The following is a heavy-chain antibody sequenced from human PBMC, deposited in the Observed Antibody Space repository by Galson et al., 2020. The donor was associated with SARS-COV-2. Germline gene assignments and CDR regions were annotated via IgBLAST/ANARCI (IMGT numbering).Heavy chain of an antibody. J-gene: IGHJ4*02. CDR1: GFTFSSYE. V-gene: IGHV3-48*03. CDR3: ARERWELGTGWVYYIDY. D-gene: IGHD1-26*01. Sequence: GGSLRLSCAASGFTFSSYEMNWVRQAPGKGLEWVSYISSSGSTIYYADSVKGRFTISRDNAKNSLYLQMNSLKAEDTAVYYCARERWELGTGWVYYIDYWGQGTLVTVSS. CDR2: ISSSGSTI.